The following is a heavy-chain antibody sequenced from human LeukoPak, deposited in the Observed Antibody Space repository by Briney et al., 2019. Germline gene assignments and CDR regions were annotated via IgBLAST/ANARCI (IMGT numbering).Heavy chain of an antibody. Sequence: GESLKISCKGSGYSFASYWIGWVRHMPGKGLEWMGIIYPGDSDTRYSPSLQAQVTISADKSITTAYLQWSSLRASDTAMYFCAKLRDGRAFGAIDYWGQGALVTVSS. CDR2: IYPGDSDT. CDR3: AKLRDGRAFGAIDY. J-gene: IGHJ4*02. D-gene: IGHD3-10*01. V-gene: IGHV5-51*01. CDR1: GYSFASYW.